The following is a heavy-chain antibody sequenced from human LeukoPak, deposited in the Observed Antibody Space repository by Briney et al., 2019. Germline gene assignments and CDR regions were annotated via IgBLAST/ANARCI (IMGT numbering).Heavy chain of an antibody. D-gene: IGHD4-17*01. V-gene: IGHV3-30-3*01. CDR1: GFTFSSYA. Sequence: GGSLRLSCAASGFTFSSYAMHWVRRAPGKGPEWVAVISYDGSNKYYADSVKGRFTISRDNSKNTLYLQMNSLRAEDTAVYYCARVSYGDYDGGPYYYYYGMDVWGQGTTVTVSS. J-gene: IGHJ6*02. CDR3: ARVSYGDYDGGPYYYYYGMDV. CDR2: ISYDGSNK.